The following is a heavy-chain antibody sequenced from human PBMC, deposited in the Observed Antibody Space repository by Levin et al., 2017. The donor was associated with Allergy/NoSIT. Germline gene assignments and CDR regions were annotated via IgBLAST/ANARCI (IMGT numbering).Heavy chain of an antibody. V-gene: IGHV4-59*01. J-gene: IGHJ6*02. CDR3: ARQYSSSWYDYYYGMDV. D-gene: IGHD6-13*01. CDR2: IYYSGST. Sequence: SQTLSLTCTVSGGSISSSYWSWIRQPPGKGLEWIGYIYYSGSTNYNPSLKSRVTISVDTSKNQFSLKLSSVTAADTAVYYCARQYSSSWYDYYYGMDVWGQGTTVTVSS. CDR1: GGSISSSY.